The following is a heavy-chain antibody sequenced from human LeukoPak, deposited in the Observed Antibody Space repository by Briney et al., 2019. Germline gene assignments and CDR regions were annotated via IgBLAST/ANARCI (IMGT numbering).Heavy chain of an antibody. CDR3: ARVTVEVVPYFDY. V-gene: IGHV3-48*01. J-gene: IGHJ4*02. D-gene: IGHD3-22*01. CDR1: GFTFSSYS. Sequence: GGSLRLSCAASGFTFSSYSMNWVRQAPGKGLECVSYISSRSSTIYYADSVKGRFTISRDNAKNSLYLQMNSLRAEDTAVYYCARVTVEVVPYFDYWGQGTLVTVSS. CDR2: ISSRSSTI.